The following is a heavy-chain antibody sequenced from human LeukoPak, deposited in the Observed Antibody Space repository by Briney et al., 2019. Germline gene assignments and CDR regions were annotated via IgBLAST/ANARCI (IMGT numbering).Heavy chain of an antibody. J-gene: IGHJ4*02. CDR2: ISYDGSNK. D-gene: IGHD5-18*01. V-gene: IGHV3-30-3*01. Sequence: GGSLRLSCAASGFTFSSYAMHWVRQAPGKGLEWVAVISYDGSNKYYADSVKGRFTISRDNSKNTLYLQMNSLRAEDTAVYYCARVNSGYSYGYGGYYFDYWGQGTLVTVSS. CDR3: ARVNSGYSYGYGGYYFDY. CDR1: GFTFSSYA.